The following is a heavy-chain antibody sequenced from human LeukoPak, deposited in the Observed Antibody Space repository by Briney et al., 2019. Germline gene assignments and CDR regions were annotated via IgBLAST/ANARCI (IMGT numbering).Heavy chain of an antibody. V-gene: IGHV3-74*01. Sequence: GGSLRLSCAASGLTFSGYWMHWVRQAPGEGLVWVSRINSDGSSTSYADSVKGRFTISRDNASNTLYLQMDSLRAEDSAVYFCAREGKYASGSYDYWGQGTLVTVSS. CDR1: GLTFSGYW. CDR3: AREGKYASGSYDY. J-gene: IGHJ4*02. CDR2: INSDGSST. D-gene: IGHD3-10*01.